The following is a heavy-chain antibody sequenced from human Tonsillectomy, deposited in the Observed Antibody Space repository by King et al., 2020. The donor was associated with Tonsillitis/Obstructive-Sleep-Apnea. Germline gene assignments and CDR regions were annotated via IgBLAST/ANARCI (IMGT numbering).Heavy chain of an antibody. CDR3: ARDQLRGHHYDMDV. CDR2: IYYSGST. J-gene: IGHJ6*04. V-gene: IGHV4-31*03. CDR1: GGSISSGGYY. Sequence: QLQESGPGLVQPSQTLSLTFTVSGGSISSGGYYWGWIRQPPGKGLEWIGYIYYSGSTFYNPSLKSRVTISLDTSKNQFSLKLSSVTAADTAVYSCARDQLRGHHYDMDVWGKGTTVTVSS. D-gene: IGHD3-10*01.